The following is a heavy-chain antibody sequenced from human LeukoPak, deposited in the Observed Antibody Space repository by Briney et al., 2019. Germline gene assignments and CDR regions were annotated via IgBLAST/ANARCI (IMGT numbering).Heavy chain of an antibody. CDR3: AKDLGRVGYMDV. V-gene: IGHV3-30*02. Sequence: GGSLRLSCAASGFTFSSYGMHWVRQAPSKGLEWVAFIRYDGSNKYYADSVEGRFTISRDNSKNTVYLQMSSLRAEDTAVYYCAKDLGRVGYMDVWGKGTTVTISS. J-gene: IGHJ6*03. CDR1: GFTFSSYG. CDR2: IRYDGSNK. D-gene: IGHD3-10*01.